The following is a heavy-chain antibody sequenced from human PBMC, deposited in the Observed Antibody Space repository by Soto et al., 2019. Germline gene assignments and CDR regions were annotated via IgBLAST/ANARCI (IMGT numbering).Heavy chain of an antibody. CDR2: ISGSGGST. D-gene: IGHD2-15*01. J-gene: IGHJ6*02. Sequence: GGSLRLSCAASGFTFSSYAMSWVRQAPGKGLEWVSAISGSGGSTYYADSVKGRFTISRDNSKNTLYLQMNSLRAEDTAVYYCAKDLATALRAYCSGGSCYSGPASQNYYYYYYGMDVWGQGTTVTVSS. CDR1: GFTFSSYA. CDR3: AKDLATALRAYCSGGSCYSGPASQNYYYYYYGMDV. V-gene: IGHV3-23*01.